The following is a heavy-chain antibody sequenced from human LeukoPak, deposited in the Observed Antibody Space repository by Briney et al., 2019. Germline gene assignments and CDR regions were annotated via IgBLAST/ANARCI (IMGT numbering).Heavy chain of an antibody. CDR3: AKGRTYYDFSLDV. CDR2: ISGSGGSK. Sequence: GGSLRLSCAASGFTFSSYAMSWVRQAPGKGLEWVSAISGSGGSKYYADSVKGRFTISRDNSKNTLYLQMNSLKAEDTAVYYCAKGRTYYDFSLDVWGKGTTVTVSS. D-gene: IGHD3-3*01. J-gene: IGHJ6*04. CDR1: GFTFSSYA. V-gene: IGHV3-23*01.